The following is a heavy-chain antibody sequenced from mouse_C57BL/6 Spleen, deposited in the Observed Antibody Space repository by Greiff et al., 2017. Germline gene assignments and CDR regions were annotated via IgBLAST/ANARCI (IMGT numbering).Heavy chain of an antibody. J-gene: IGHJ3*01. V-gene: IGHV5-9-1*02. CDR2: ISSGGDYI. CDR3: TREGSNYGWFAY. CDR1: GFTFSSYA. D-gene: IGHD2-5*01. Sequence: EVQLVESGEGLVKPGGSLKLSCAASGFTFSSYAMSWVRQTPEKRLEWVAYISSGGDYIYYADTVKGRFTISRDNARNTLYLQMSSLKSEDTAMYYCTREGSNYGWFAYWGQGTLVTVSA.